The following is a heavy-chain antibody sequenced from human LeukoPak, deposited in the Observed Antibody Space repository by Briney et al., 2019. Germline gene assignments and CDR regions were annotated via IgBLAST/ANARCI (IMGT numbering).Heavy chain of an antibody. Sequence: GGSLRLSCAASGFTFSSYEMNWVRQAPGKCLEWVSYISSSGSTIYYADSVKGRFTISRDNAKNSLYLQMNSLRAEDTAVYYCAGSSNDAFDIWGEGTMVTVS. CDR3: AGSSNDAFDI. CDR2: ISSSGSTI. V-gene: IGHV3-48*03. CDR1: GFTFSSYE. J-gene: IGHJ3*02. D-gene: IGHD2-15*01.